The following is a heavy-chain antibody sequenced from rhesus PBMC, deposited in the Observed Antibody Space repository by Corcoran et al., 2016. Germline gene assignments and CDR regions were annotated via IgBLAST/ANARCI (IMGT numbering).Heavy chain of an antibody. J-gene: IGHJ5-1*01. Sequence: QVQLQESGPGLVKPSETLSLTCAVSGGSISSNYWSWIRQAPGKGLGWIGRIYGSGGSTDYTPSLKSRVTISTDTSKNQFSLKLSSVTAADTAVYYCASGFRTGVITLRSNRFDVWGPGVLVTVSS. CDR2: IYGSGGST. D-gene: IGHD3-22*01. CDR1: GGSISSNY. V-gene: IGHV4-160*01. CDR3: ASGFRTGVITLRSNRFDV.